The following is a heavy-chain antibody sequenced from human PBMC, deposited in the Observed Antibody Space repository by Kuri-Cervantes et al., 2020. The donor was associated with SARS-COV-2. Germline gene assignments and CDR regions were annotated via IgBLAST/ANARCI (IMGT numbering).Heavy chain of an antibody. CDR1: FSRSW. Sequence: GESLKISCAACFSRSWMHWVCQAPEKGLEWVADIKCDGSEKYCVDSVKGRFTISRDNSKNTLYLQMNSLRAEDTAVYYCARELGSWPFDYWGQGTLVTVSS. D-gene: IGHD6-13*01. CDR2: IKCDGSEK. CDR3: ARELGSWPFDY. V-gene: IGHV3-52*01. J-gene: IGHJ4*02.